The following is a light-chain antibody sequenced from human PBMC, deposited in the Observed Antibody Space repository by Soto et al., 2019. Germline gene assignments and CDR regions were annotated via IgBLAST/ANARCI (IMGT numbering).Light chain of an antibody. CDR3: QRYNNWPPYT. V-gene: IGKV3-15*01. CDR1: QSVYSN. CDR2: AAS. J-gene: IGKJ2*01. Sequence: IVMTQSPATLSVSPGEGATLSCRGSQSVYSNLAWYQQKPGQAPRLLIYAASTRASGIPARFSGGGSGTEFTLTISSLQSEDFAVYYCQRYNNWPPYTFGPGTKLEIK.